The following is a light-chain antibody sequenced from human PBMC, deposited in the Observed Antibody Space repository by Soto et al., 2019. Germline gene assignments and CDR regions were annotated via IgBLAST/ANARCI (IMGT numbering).Light chain of an antibody. CDR1: QSVSSSC. CDR3: QQYGGSPKT. CDR2: GAS. J-gene: IGKJ1*01. V-gene: IGKV3-20*01. Sequence: IVLTQSPGTLSLSPGERATLSCRASQSVSSSCLAWYQQKPGQAPRLLIFGASSRATGIPDRFSGSGSGTDFTLTISRLEPEDFAMYYCQQYGGSPKTFGQGTKVEIK.